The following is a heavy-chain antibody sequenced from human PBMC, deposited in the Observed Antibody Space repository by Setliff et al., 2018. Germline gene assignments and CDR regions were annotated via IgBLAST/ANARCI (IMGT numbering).Heavy chain of an antibody. Sequence: GGSLRLSCAASGFIFSDHYMDWVRQAPGKGLEWVSYISSSSSTIYYADSVKGRFTISRDNAKNSLYLQMNSLRAEDTAVYYCARGGYSYGYWGQGTLVTAPQ. D-gene: IGHD5-18*01. CDR3: ARGGYSYGY. CDR2: ISSSSSTI. V-gene: IGHV3-48*01. CDR1: GFIFSDHY. J-gene: IGHJ4*02.